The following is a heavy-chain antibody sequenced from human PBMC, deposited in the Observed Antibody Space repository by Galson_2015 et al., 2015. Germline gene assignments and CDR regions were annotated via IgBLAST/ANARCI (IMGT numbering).Heavy chain of an antibody. D-gene: IGHD3-10*01. CDR3: ARGLTMVRGVMVGWFDP. CDR2: ISAYNGNT. J-gene: IGHJ5*02. Sequence: SVKVSCKASGYTFTSYGISWVRQAPGQGLEWMGWISAYNGNTNYAQKLQGRVTMTTDTSTSTAYMELRSLRSDDTALYYCARGLTMVRGVMVGWFDPWGQGTLLTVSS. V-gene: IGHV1-18*04. CDR1: GYTFTSYG.